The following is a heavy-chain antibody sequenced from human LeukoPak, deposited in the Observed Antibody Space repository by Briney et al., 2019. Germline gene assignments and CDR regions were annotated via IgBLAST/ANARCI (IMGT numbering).Heavy chain of an antibody. D-gene: IGHD3-3*01. CDR1: GGSFSGYY. V-gene: IGHV4-34*01. CDR2: INHSGST. J-gene: IGHJ4*02. CDR3: ARGLGLRFLEWLFYFDY. Sequence: SETLSLTCAVYGGSFSGYYWIWIRQPPGKGLEWLGEINHSGSTNYNPSLKSRVTISVDTSKNQFSLKLSSVTAADTAVYYCARGLGLRFLEWLFYFDYWGQGTLVTVSS.